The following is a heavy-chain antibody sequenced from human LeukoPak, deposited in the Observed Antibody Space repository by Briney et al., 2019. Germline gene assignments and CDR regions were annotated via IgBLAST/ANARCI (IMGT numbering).Heavy chain of an antibody. CDR1: GFTFSGFA. CDR3: AKMKGHPLPKYYMDV. CDR2: IGGSGDNT. V-gene: IGHV3-23*01. J-gene: IGHJ6*01. D-gene: IGHD1-26*01. Sequence: GGSLRLSCAASGFTFSGFAMSWVRRPPGKGLEWVSGIGGSGDNTLYADSVKGRFTISRDNSKNTLYLEMNSLRAEDTAIYYCAKMKGHPLPKYYMDVWGQGTTVTVSS.